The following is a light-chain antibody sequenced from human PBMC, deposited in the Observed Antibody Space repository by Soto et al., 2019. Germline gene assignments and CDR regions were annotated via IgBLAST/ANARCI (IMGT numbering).Light chain of an antibody. V-gene: IGLV1-44*01. CDR1: SSNIGSRN. CDR2: GHN. Sequence: QSVLTQPPSASGTPGQRVTISCSGGSSNIGSRNVNWYQHLPGTAPKLLIYGHNQRPSGVPDRFSGSKSGTSDSLAISGLQSEDEADYYCASWDDSLSGVLFGGGTKVTVL. CDR3: ASWDDSLSGVL. J-gene: IGLJ2*01.